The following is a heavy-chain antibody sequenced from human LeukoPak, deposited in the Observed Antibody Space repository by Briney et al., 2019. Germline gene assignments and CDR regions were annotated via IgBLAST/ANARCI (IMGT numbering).Heavy chain of an antibody. J-gene: IGHJ4*02. D-gene: IGHD3-16*01. Sequence: GGSLRLSCSASGFVFSIYTMYWVRQTPGKGPEYVSTISGSGNGFSIYYADSVKGRFTISRDDSKSILYLQMNGLRSEDTAVYYCVKDFGRVRGTPDSWGQGTLVTVSS. CDR3: VKDFGRVRGTPDS. CDR1: GFVFSIYT. CDR2: ISGSGNGFSI. V-gene: IGHV3-64D*06.